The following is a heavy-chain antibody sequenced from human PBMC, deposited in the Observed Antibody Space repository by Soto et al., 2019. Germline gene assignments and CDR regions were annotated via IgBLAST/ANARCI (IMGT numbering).Heavy chain of an antibody. D-gene: IGHD1-26*01. J-gene: IGHJ5*02. Sequence: QVQLQESGPGLVKPSETLSLTCTVSGGSTSSYYWSWIRQPPGKGLEWIGYIYYSGTTNYSPSLKSRVTRSVDTSKNQFSLKLSSVTAADTAVYYCARQGHYYLNWFDAWGQGTLVTVSS. CDR1: GGSTSSYY. CDR2: IYYSGTT. V-gene: IGHV4-59*01. CDR3: ARQGHYYLNWFDA.